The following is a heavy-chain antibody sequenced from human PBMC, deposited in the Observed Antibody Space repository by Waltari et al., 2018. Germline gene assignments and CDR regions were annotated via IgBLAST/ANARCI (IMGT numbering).Heavy chain of an antibody. J-gene: IGHJ6*02. CDR3: ARDGPGGNYYYYGMDV. D-gene: IGHD1-26*01. CDR1: GFTFSSYA. V-gene: IGHV3-23*03. CDR2: IYSGGST. Sequence: EVQLLESGGGLVQPGGSLRLSCAASGFTFSSYAMSWVRQAPGKGLEWVSVIYSGGSTYYADSVKGRFTISRDNAKNTLYLQMNSLRAEDTAVYYCARDGPGGNYYYYGMDVWGQGTTVTVSS.